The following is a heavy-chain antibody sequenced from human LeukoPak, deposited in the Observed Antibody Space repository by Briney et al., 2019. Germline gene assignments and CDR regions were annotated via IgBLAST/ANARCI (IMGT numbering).Heavy chain of an antibody. CDR1: GFTFSSYS. Sequence: GRSLRLSCAASGFTFSSYSMNWVRQAPGKGLEWVSYISSSSSTIYYADSVKGRFTISRDNAKNSLYLQMNSLRAEDTAVYYCARDKSPPDDYGDGDAFDIWGQGTMVTVSS. D-gene: IGHD4-17*01. V-gene: IGHV3-48*04. CDR2: ISSSSSTI. CDR3: ARDKSPPDDYGDGDAFDI. J-gene: IGHJ3*02.